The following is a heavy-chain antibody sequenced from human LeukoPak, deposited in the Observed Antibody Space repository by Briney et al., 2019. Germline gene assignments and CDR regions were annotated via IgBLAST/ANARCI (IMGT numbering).Heavy chain of an antibody. CDR3: VRGFCRGDSCYSAEYFQH. Sequence: KPSETLSLTCDVYGDSFSGYYWTWIRQTPEKGLEWIGEIIHNGSRSDNPSLESRVTISVDTPKNQFSLKLTSVTAADTSVYYCVRGFCRGDSCYSAEYFQHWGQGTLVTVSS. J-gene: IGHJ1*01. D-gene: IGHD2-15*01. V-gene: IGHV4-34*01. CDR2: IIHNGSR. CDR1: GDSFSGYY.